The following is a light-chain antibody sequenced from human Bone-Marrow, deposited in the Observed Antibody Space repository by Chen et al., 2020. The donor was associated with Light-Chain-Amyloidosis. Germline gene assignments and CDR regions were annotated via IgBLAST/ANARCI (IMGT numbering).Light chain of an antibody. Sequence: QSALTQPASVAGSVGQSITISCTGTSTDVGHYNLVSWYQQHPGEAPKRMIYEDSERPSGVSNRFSGSKSGNTASLTISGLQTEDQADYYCCSSSDTDTLIFGTGTRLTVL. CDR1: STDVGHYNL. J-gene: IGLJ2*01. V-gene: IGLV2-23*01. CDR2: EDS. CDR3: CSSSDTDTLI.